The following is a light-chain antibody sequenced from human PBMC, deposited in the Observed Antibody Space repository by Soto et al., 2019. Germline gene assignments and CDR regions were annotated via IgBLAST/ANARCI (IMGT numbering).Light chain of an antibody. Sequence: QPVLTQPPSVSGAPGQRVTISCTGSSSNIGAGYDVHWYQHLPGTVPRLVIYDNNIRPSGVPDRFSGSKSDTSASLAITGLQAEDEADYYCQSYDSSVTAVLFGGGTKVTVL. V-gene: IGLV1-40*01. CDR3: QSYDSSVTAVL. CDR1: SSNIGAGYD. J-gene: IGLJ2*01. CDR2: DNN.